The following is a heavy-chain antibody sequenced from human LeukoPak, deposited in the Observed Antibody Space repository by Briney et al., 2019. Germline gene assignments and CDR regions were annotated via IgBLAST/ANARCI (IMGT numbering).Heavy chain of an antibody. CDR3: ATETNGRHYDY. D-gene: IGHD1-14*01. V-gene: IGHV3-21*06. CDR2: IGPTGSYR. Sequence: GGSLRLSCTASGLTFSNSGFNWVRQAPGKGLEWVASIGPTGSYRYHADSIKGRFTNSRDNANNFLYLQMNTLRAEDTAVYYCATETNGRHYDYWGQGTLLTVSS. CDR1: GLTFSNSG. J-gene: IGHJ4*02.